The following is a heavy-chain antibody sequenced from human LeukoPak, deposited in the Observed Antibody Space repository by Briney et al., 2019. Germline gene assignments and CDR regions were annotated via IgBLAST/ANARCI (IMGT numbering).Heavy chain of an antibody. CDR1: GFTFSSYA. Sequence: PGRSLRLSCAASGFTFSSYAMHWVRQAPGKGLEWVAVISYDGSNKYYADSEKGRFTISRDNSKNTLYLQMNSLRAEDTAVYYCARDSISKYYDYVWGSYRFLPDYWGQGTLVTVSS. J-gene: IGHJ4*02. V-gene: IGHV3-30*04. D-gene: IGHD3-16*02. CDR2: ISYDGSNK. CDR3: ARDSISKYYDYVWGSYRFLPDY.